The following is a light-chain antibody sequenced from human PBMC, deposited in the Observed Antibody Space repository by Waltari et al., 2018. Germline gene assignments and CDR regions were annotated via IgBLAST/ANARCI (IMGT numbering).Light chain of an antibody. CDR3: QQVNSFPLT. Sequence: DIQMTQSPSSVSASVGDRVTITCRASQGISSFLDWYQQKPGKAPKLLIYGASTLQSGVPSRFSGSGSGTEFTLTISSLQPEDFATYYCQQVNSFPLTFGGGTKVEIK. CDR2: GAS. V-gene: IGKV1-9*01. J-gene: IGKJ4*01. CDR1: QGISSF.